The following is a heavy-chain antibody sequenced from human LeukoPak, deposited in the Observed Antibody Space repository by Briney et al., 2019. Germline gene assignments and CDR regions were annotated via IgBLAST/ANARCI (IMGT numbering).Heavy chain of an antibody. J-gene: IGHJ4*02. CDR2: IMKDGSIE. CDR1: GFTFSRDW. CDR3: VRHLDYHALDS. D-gene: IGHD4/OR15-4a*01. Sequence: GGSLRLSCAASGFTFSRDWMTWVRQAPGKGLEWVADIMKDGSIEDYADSVEGRFTISRDNAKNLLFLQMNSLRAEDTAVYYCVRHLDYHALDSWGQGTPVTVSS. V-gene: IGHV3-7*01.